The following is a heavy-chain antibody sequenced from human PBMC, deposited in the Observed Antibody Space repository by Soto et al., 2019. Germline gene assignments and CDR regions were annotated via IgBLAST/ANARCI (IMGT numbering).Heavy chain of an antibody. D-gene: IGHD3-22*01. CDR2: IYHSGTT. J-gene: IGHJ5*02. CDR3: ARDSSGYYWFDP. CDR1: GFSISSGYF. V-gene: IGHV4-38-2*02. Sequence: SETLSLTCAVSGFSISSGYFWGWIRQPPGKGPEWLGSIYHSGTTYYNPSVKGRVTISVDTSKNQFSLKMSSVTAADTAVYYCARDSSGYYWFDPWGQGALVTVSS.